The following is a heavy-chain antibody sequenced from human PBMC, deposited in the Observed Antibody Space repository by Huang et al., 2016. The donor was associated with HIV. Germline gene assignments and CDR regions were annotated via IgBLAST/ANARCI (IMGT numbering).Heavy chain of an antibody. V-gene: IGHV1-69*13. D-gene: IGHD6-19*01. J-gene: IGHJ4*02. Sequence: QVHLVQSGPEVKKPGSSVRVSCTAFEGTFNRFGITWVRQAPGQGCERLGEIIPASGNENHATRFQDRVTITADESTGTVYMELRGLRFEDTAIYYCARVRRHSGNSGLIDFWGQGTPVIVSS. CDR3: ARVRRHSGNSGLIDF. CDR1: EGTFNRFG. CDR2: IIPASGNE.